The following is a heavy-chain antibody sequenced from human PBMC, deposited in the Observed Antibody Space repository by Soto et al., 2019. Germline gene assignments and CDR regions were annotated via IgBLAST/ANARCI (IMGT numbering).Heavy chain of an antibody. V-gene: IGHV3-74*01. CDR3: ARDLGFIAAAGTIPYYFDY. J-gene: IGHJ4*02. D-gene: IGHD6-13*01. CDR1: GFTFSSHW. Sequence: EVQLVESGGGLVQPGGSLRLSCAASGFTFSSHWMHWVRQAPGKGLVWVSHIGPSGSGTRDADSVQGRFTISRDNARNTLYLQMNSLRDEDTAVYYCARDLGFIAAAGTIPYYFDYWGQGTLVTVSS. CDR2: IGPSGSGT.